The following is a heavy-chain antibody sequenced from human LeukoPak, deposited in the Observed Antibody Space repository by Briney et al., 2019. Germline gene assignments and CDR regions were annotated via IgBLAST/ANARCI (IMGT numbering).Heavy chain of an antibody. CDR1: GGSVSSGSYY. CDR3: ARDLTGTSHFDY. J-gene: IGHJ4*02. D-gene: IGHD1-20*01. CDR2: IYYSGST. Sequence: SETLSLTCTVSGGSVSSGSYYWSWIRQPPGKGLEWIGYIYYSGSTNYNPSLKSRVTILVDTSKNQFSLKLSSVTAADTAVYYCARDLTGTSHFDYWGQGTLVTVSS. V-gene: IGHV4-61*01.